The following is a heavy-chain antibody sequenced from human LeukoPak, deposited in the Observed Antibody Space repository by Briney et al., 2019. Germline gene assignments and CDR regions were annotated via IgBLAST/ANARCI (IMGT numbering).Heavy chain of an antibody. CDR3: ARRSRDRSSGWPSALDI. CDR1: GGSISSSSYY. D-gene: IGHD6-19*01. J-gene: IGHJ3*02. CDR2: IYYSGST. V-gene: IGHV4-39*01. Sequence: PSETLSLTCTVSGGSISSSSYYWGWIRQPPGKGLEWIGSIYYSGSTYYNPSLKSRVTISVDTSKNQFSLKLSSVTAADTAVYYCARRSRDRSSGWPSALDIWGQGTMVTVSS.